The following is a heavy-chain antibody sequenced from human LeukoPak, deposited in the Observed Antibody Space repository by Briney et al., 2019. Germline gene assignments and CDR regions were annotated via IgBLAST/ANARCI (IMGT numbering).Heavy chain of an antibody. CDR1: GYTLTELS. J-gene: IGHJ4*02. V-gene: IGHV1-24*01. D-gene: IGHD2-8*01. CDR3: ATADGGVFAPGY. Sequence: GASVKVSCKVSGYTLTELSMHWVRQAPGKGLEWMGGFDPEDGETIYAQKFQGRVTMTEDTSTDTAYMELSSLRSEDTAVYYCATADGGVFAPGYWGQGTLVTVSS. CDR2: FDPEDGET.